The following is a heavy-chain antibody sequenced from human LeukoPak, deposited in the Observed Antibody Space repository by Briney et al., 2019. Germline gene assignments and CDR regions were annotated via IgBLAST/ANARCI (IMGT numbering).Heavy chain of an antibody. CDR3: ARWGVTRALDF. J-gene: IGHJ3*01. CDR1: GFTFSSYR. CDR2: ISQDGGDK. D-gene: IGHD3-10*01. V-gene: IGHV3-7*01. Sequence: GGSLRLSCAVSGFTFSSYRMNWVRQAPGKGLEWVASISQDGGDKSYVDSVKGGFTISRDNTKNSLYLQMSSLRAEDTAVYYFARWGVTRALDFWGQGTMVSVSS.